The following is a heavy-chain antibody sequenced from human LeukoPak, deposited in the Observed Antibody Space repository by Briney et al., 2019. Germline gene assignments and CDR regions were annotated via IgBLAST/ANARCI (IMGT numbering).Heavy chain of an antibody. V-gene: IGHV1-18*01. J-gene: IGHJ4*02. Sequence: TSVKVSCKASGYTFSSYGINWVRQAPGQGLEWLGWISAYNGNIDYAQKLQGRVTLTTDTSTSTAYMEVRSLRSDDTAVYYCASMSGYYPSYYFDYWGQGTLVTVSS. CDR3: ASMSGYYPSYYFDY. CDR1: GYTFSSYG. CDR2: ISAYNGNI. D-gene: IGHD3-3*01.